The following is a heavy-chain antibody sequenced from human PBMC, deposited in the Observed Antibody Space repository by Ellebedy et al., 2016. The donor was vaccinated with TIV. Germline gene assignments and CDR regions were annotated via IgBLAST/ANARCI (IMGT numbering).Heavy chain of an antibody. D-gene: IGHD3-10*01. CDR1: GFTVSRSY. J-gene: IGHJ5*02. V-gene: IGHV3-13*01. Sequence: PGGSLRLSCAASGFTVSRSYMGWVRQAPGRGLEWVSGIGTAGDTYYPGSVKGRFTISRENAKNSLFLQMNSLRDGDTAVYYCARGRYGPWGQGTLVTVSS. CDR3: ARGRYGP. CDR2: IGTAGDT.